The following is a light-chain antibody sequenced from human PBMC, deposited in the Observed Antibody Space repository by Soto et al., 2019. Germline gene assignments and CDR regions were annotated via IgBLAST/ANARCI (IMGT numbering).Light chain of an antibody. V-gene: IGKV1-39*01. Sequence: DLQMTQSPSSLSAAVGDRVTITCRASQSIARFLNWYQQKPGEVPKLLIFGASYLRSGVPSRFSGSGSGTHFALTITSLQPEDFATYFCHRSHIAPYTFGQGTNL. CDR1: QSIARF. J-gene: IGKJ2*01. CDR3: HRSHIAPYT. CDR2: GAS.